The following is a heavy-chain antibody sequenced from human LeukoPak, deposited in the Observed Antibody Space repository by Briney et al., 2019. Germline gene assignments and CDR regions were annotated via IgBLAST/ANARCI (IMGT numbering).Heavy chain of an antibody. Sequence: SETLSLTCTVSGGSSSGYYRNWIRQPPGKGLEWIGSIYYSGSTNYNPSLESRVPFSVDTSKNQFSLQLNSVTAADTAVYYCARDISGGSHVFDIWGQGTMVTVSS. CDR3: ARDISGGSHVFDI. V-gene: IGHV4-59*08. CDR1: GGSSSGYY. J-gene: IGHJ3*02. CDR2: IYYSGST. D-gene: IGHD3-3*02.